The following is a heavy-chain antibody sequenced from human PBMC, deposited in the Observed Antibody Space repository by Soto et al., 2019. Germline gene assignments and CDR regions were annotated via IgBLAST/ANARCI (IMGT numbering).Heavy chain of an antibody. D-gene: IGHD2-8*01. J-gene: IGHJ4*02. CDR3: AKDLGVQCMLYCPFDY. CDR2: ISYDGSNK. Sequence: PGGSLRLSCAASGFTFSSYGMHWVRQAPGKGLEWVAVISYDGSNKYYADSVKGRFTISRDNSKNTLYLQMNSLRAEDTAVYYCAKDLGVQCMLYCPFDYWGQGTLVTVSS. V-gene: IGHV3-30*18. CDR1: GFTFSSYG.